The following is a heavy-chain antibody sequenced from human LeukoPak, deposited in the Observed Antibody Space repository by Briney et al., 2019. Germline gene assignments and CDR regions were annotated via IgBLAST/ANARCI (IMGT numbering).Heavy chain of an antibody. CDR1: GYTFTSYD. CDR3: ARGGGGYDPRYDYYYYGMDV. CDR2: MNPNSGNT. J-gene: IGHJ6*02. D-gene: IGHD5-12*01. Sequence: ASVKVSCKASGYTFTSYDINWVRQATGQGLEWMGWMNPNSGNTGYAQKFQGRVTMTRNTSISTAYMELSSLRSEDTAVYYCARGGGGYDPRYDYYYYGMDVGGQGTTVTVSS. V-gene: IGHV1-8*01.